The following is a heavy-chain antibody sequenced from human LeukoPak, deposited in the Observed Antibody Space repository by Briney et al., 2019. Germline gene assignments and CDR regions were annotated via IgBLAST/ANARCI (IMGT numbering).Heavy chain of an antibody. D-gene: IGHD3-10*01. CDR1: GLTVSTSY. V-gene: IGHV3-53*01. CDR3: AREYYYGSGSYYNWFDP. CDR2: IYRDGST. Sequence: GGSLRLSCAASGLTVSTSYMSCVRQAPGKGLEWVSSIYRDGSTYHADSVKGRLTISRDNSKNTLFLQMNSLRTEDTAVYYCAREYYYGSGSYYNWFDPRGQGTLVTVSS. J-gene: IGHJ5*02.